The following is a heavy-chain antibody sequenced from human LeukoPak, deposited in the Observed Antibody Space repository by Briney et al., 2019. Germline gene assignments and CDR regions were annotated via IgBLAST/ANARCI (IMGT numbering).Heavy chain of an antibody. CDR1: GFTFSSYS. D-gene: IGHD1-1*01. J-gene: IGHJ4*02. Sequence: PGGSLRLSCAASGFTFSSYSMNWVRQAPGKGLEWVSYISSSSSTIYYADSVKGRFTISRDNSKNTLYLQMNSLRAEDTAVYYCAKDKSFWTYYFDYWGQGTLVTVSS. V-gene: IGHV3-48*01. CDR2: ISSSSSTI. CDR3: AKDKSFWTYYFDY.